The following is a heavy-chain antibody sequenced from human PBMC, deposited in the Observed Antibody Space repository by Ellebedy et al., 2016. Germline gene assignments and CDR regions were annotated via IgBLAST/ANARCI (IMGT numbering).Heavy chain of an antibody. CDR1: GFTFTSHW. V-gene: IGHV3-7*01. J-gene: IGHJ4*02. CDR3: ARDSGYYRFDY. Sequence: GESLKISCAASGFTFTSHWMGWVRQAPGKGLEWVAIIKQDGSEKYYVDSVKGRFTISRDNAKNSLYLQMNSLRAEDTAVYHCARDSGYYRFDYWGQGTLVTVSS. CDR2: IKQDGSEK. D-gene: IGHD3-22*01.